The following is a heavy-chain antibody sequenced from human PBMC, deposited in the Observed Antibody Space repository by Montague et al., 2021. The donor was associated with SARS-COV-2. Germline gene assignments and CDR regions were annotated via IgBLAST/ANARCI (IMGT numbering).Heavy chain of an antibody. D-gene: IGHD6-19*01. CDR2: IGIDGCSG. J-gene: IGHJ4*02. Sequence: SLRLSCAASGITFSTSIMHWVRQAPGKGLEWVACIGIDGCSGIYPDSVKVRFIISRDNGKHMVTLQMDGLTDEDTAVYYCAGEGYTSGHAGCLEHWGQGTMVTVSS. V-gene: IGHV3-30*01. CDR3: AGEGYTSGHAGCLEH. CDR1: GITFSTSI.